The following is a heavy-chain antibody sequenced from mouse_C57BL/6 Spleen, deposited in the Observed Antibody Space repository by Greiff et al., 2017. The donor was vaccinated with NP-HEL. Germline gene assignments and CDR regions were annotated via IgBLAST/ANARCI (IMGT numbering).Heavy chain of an antibody. D-gene: IGHD1-1*01. CDR1: GFTFSSYG. Sequence: EVQLQESGGDLVKPGGSLKLSCAASGFTFSSYGMSWVRQTPDKRLEWVATISSGGSYTYYPDSVKGRFTISRDNAKNTLYLQMSSLKSEDTAMYYCARRVLITTVYYFDYWGQGTTLTVSS. J-gene: IGHJ2*01. CDR3: ARRVLITTVYYFDY. CDR2: ISSGGSYT. V-gene: IGHV5-6*01.